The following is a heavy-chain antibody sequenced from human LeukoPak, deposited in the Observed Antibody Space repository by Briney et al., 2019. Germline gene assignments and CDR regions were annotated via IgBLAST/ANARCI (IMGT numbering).Heavy chain of an antibody. CDR1: GYSFTSYW. Sequence: GESLKISCKGSGYSFTSYWIGWVRQMPGKGLEWMGIIYPGDPDTRYSPSFQGQVTISADKSISTAYLQWSSLKASDTAMYYCARARGRYYYYYGMDVWGQGTTVTVSS. CDR2: IYPGDPDT. J-gene: IGHJ6*02. V-gene: IGHV5-51*01. CDR3: ARARGRYYYYYGMDV.